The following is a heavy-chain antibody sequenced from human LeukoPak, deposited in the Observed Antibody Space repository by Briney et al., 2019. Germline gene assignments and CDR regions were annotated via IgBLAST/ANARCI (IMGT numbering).Heavy chain of an antibody. Sequence: GWSLRLSCAGSGFTFSSYAMSWVRPAPGEGLEWVSTISSTGDNTYYADSVKGRFTISRDNSKNTLYLQMNSLRAEDTAVYYCAKRIVGCSGGTCFSTFDYWGQGTLVTVSS. CDR2: ISSTGDNT. J-gene: IGHJ4*02. CDR1: GFTFSSYA. V-gene: IGHV3-23*01. D-gene: IGHD2-15*01. CDR3: AKRIVGCSGGTCFSTFDY.